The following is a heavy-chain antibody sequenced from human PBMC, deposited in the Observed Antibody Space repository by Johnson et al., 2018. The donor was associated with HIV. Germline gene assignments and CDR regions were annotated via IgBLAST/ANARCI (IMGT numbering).Heavy chain of an antibody. CDR1: GFTFSSYA. V-gene: IGHV3-30*04. CDR2: ISYDGSNK. D-gene: IGHD1-26*01. Sequence: QVQLVESGGGVVQPGTSLRLSCAASGFTFSSYAIHWVRQAPGKGLEWVAVISYDGSNKYYADSVKGRFTISRDNSKNSLYLQMNSLRAEDTAVYYCARGGSSRNPAFDIWGQGTMVTVSS. J-gene: IGHJ3*02. CDR3: ARGGSSRNPAFDI.